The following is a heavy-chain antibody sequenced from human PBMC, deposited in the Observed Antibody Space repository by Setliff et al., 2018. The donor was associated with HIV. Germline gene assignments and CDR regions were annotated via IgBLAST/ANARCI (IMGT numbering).Heavy chain of an antibody. CDR1: GYTFSSHG. V-gene: IGHV1-18*01. J-gene: IGHJ5*02. Sequence: ASVKVSCKASGYTFSSHGITWVRQVPGQGLEWMGWISDYTGNTNYAQKFQARVTMTIDSSTTTAYMEVRSLRSDDTAVYYCARWAAGGTGWFDPWGQGTLVTVSS. CDR2: ISDYTGNT. CDR3: ARWAAGGTGWFDP. D-gene: IGHD6-13*01.